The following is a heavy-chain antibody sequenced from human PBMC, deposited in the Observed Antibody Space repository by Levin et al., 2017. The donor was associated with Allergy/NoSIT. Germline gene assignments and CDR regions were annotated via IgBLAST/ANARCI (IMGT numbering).Heavy chain of an antibody. D-gene: IGHD3/OR15-3a*01. CDR2: IYYSGAT. CDR3: AKLSSGSWTFGY. V-gene: IGHV4-59*01. Sequence: SETLSLTCTVSGGSINFNYWSWIRQFPGKGLEWIGYIYYSGATNYNPSLKSRVTISVDTSKNPFSLKLSSVTAADTAVYYCAKLSSGSWTFGYWGQGALVTVSS. J-gene: IGHJ4*02. CDR1: GGSINFNY.